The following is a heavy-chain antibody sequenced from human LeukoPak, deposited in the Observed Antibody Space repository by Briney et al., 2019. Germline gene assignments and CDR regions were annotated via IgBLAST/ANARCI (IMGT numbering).Heavy chain of an antibody. J-gene: IGHJ4*02. CDR2: ISGSGEST. Sequence: GGSLRLSCAASGFIFSNYAITWIRQAPGKGLEWVSEISGSGESTYYGDSVKGRFTISRDNSKNTLYLQMNSLRAGDTAIYYCAREDWDFGYWGQGTLVTVSS. D-gene: IGHD3-9*01. CDR1: GFIFSNYA. V-gene: IGHV3-23*01. CDR3: AREDWDFGY.